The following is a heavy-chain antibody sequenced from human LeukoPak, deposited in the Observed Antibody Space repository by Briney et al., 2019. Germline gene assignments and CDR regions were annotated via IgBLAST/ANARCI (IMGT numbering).Heavy chain of an antibody. V-gene: IGHV4-39*07. D-gene: IGHD6-19*01. CDR1: GGSISSSSYY. CDR3: ARCDASGWYLGDAFDI. Sequence: SETLSLTCTVSGGSISSSSYYWGWIRQPPGKGLEWIGSIYYSGSTYYNPSLKSRVTISVDTSKNQFSLKLSSVTAADTAVYYCARCDASGWYLGDAFDIWGQGTMVTVSS. J-gene: IGHJ3*02. CDR2: IYYSGST.